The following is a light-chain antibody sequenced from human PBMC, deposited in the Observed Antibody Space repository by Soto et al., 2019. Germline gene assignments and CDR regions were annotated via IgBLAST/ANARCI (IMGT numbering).Light chain of an antibody. CDR3: QQYNNWPRT. V-gene: IGKV3-15*01. CDR1: QGIGST. CDR2: DSS. J-gene: IGKJ1*01. Sequence: EIVLTQSPAALSVSPGERVTLSCRASQGIGSTLAWYQQKPGQTPRLLIYDSSTRAIGIPTRFSGSRSGTEFTLTINSLQSEDFAVYYCQQYNNWPRTFGQGTKVDIK.